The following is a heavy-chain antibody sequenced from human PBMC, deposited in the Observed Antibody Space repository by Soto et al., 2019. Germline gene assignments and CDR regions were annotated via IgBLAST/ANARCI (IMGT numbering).Heavy chain of an antibody. V-gene: IGHV4-30-2*01. CDR2: IYHSGST. Sequence: SETLSLTCAVSGGSISSGGYSWSWIRQPPGKGLEWIGYIYHSGSTYYNPSLKSRVTMTRDMSTTTVYMELNNLSPDDTAVYYCGRGRSGQLVVFYWGQGTPVTVSS. CDR1: GGSISSGGYS. CDR3: GRGRSGQLVVFY. D-gene: IGHD1-26*01. J-gene: IGHJ4*02.